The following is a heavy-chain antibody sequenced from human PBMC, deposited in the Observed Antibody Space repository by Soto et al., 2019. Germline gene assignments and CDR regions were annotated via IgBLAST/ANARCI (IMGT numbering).Heavy chain of an antibody. D-gene: IGHD6-6*01. V-gene: IGHV3-23*01. CDR3: AKDPHSSSSGEWFDP. Sequence: PGGSLRLSCAASGFTFSSYAMSWVRQAPGKGLEWVSAISGSGGSTYYAGSVKGRFTISRDNSKNTLYLQMNSLRAEDTAVYYCAKDPHSSSSGEWFDPWGQGTQVTVS. CDR2: ISGSGGST. CDR1: GFTFSSYA. J-gene: IGHJ5*02.